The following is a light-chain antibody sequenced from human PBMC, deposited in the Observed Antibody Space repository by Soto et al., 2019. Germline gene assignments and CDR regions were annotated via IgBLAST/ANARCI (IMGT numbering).Light chain of an antibody. CDR2: DAS. J-gene: IGKJ4*01. V-gene: IGKV3-11*01. Sequence: VLTQKKDTLSLSPGERATLSCRASQSVSSYLAWYQQKPGQAPRLLIYDASNRATGIPARFSGSGSGTDFTLTISSLEPEDFAVYYCQQRSNWLTFGGGTKVDI. CDR1: QSVSSY. CDR3: QQRSNWLT.